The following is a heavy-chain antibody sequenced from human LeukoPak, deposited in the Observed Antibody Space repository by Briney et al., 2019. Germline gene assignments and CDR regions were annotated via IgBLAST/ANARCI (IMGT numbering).Heavy chain of an antibody. CDR3: ARVLDGRRTGTLGY. Sequence: ASVKVSCKASGYTFTGYYMHWVRQVPGQGLEWMGWINPNSGGTNYAQKFQGRVTMTRDTSISTAYMELSRLRSDDTAVYYCARVLDGRRTGTLGYWGQGTLVTVSS. V-gene: IGHV1-2*02. CDR2: INPNSGGT. CDR1: GYTFTGYY. D-gene: IGHD1-7*01. J-gene: IGHJ4*02.